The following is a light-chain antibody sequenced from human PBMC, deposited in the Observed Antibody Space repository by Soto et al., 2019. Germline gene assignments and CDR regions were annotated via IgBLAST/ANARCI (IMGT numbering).Light chain of an antibody. J-gene: IGKJ2*01. CDR1: QSISSY. CDR2: AAS. CDR3: QQSYSTPHT. V-gene: IGKV1-39*01. Sequence: DIQMTQSPSSLSASVGDRVTITCRASQSISSYLNWYQQKPGQAPKLLIYAASSLQSGVPSRFSGSGSGTDSTLTISSLQPEDFATYYCQQSYSTPHTFGQGTKLEIK.